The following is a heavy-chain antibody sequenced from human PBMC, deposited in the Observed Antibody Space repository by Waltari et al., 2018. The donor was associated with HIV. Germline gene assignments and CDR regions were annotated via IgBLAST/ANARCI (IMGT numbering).Heavy chain of an antibody. CDR3: ARGTVTSRYFQH. CDR1: GGSFSGYY. Sequence: QVQLQQWGAGLLKPSETLSLTCAVYGGSFSGYYWSWIRQPPGKGLEWIGEINQSGSTHDNPSLKSRGTISVDTSKNQFSLKLSSVTAADTAVYYCARGTVTSRYFQHWGQGTLVTVSS. J-gene: IGHJ1*01. D-gene: IGHD4-17*01. V-gene: IGHV4-34*01. CDR2: INQSGST.